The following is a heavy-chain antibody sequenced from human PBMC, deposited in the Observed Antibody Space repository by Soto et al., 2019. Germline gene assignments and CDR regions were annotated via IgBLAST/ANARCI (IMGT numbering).Heavy chain of an antibody. V-gene: IGHV4-59*01. CDR2: IYYSGST. CDR1: GGSISNYY. J-gene: IGHJ4*02. D-gene: IGHD7-27*01. Sequence: SETLSLTCTVSGGSISNYYWSWIRQPPGKGLEYIGYIYYSGSTNYNPSLKSRVTISVDTSKNQFSLNLTSLTAADTAIYYCARANWYSEYWGQGTLVTVSS. CDR3: ARANWYSEY.